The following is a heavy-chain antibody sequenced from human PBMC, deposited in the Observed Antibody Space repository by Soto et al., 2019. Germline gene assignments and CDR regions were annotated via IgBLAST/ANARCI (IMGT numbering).Heavy chain of an antibody. V-gene: IGHV3-23*01. D-gene: IGHD3-10*01. J-gene: IGHJ4*02. CDR2: VSEYGDVT. Sequence: GGSLRLSCAASGLTLSNHAMTWVRQAPGKGLDWVSTVSEYGDVTYYADSVRGRFTISRDNSKNTLYLQLNNLRVEDTAVYYCVPGSSGTRGEDSWGPGVVVTVSS. CDR1: GLTLSNHA. CDR3: VPGSSGTRGEDS.